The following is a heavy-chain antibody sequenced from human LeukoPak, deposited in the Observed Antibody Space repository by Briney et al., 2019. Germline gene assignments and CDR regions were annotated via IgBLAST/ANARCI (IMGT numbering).Heavy chain of an antibody. Sequence: PSETLSLTCTVSGGSISSTNYYWGWIRQPPGKGLEWIGSIYYSGSTYYNPSLKSRVTISVDTSKNQFSLKLSSVIAADTAVYYCAREASYYDISGYYQGRWFDPWGQGTLVTVSS. J-gene: IGHJ5*02. CDR3: AREASYYDISGYYQGRWFDP. CDR2: IYYSGST. CDR1: GGSISSTNYY. V-gene: IGHV4-39*07. D-gene: IGHD3-22*01.